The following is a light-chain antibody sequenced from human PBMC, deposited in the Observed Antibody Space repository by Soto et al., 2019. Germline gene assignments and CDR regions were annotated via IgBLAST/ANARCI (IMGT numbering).Light chain of an antibody. J-gene: IGLJ1*01. CDR3: SSYTSSSTYV. V-gene: IGLV1-44*01. Sequence: QSVLTQPPSASGTPGQRVTISCSGGDSNIGSNPVYWYQQLPGTAPKLVIHTNDQRPSGVSNRFSGSKSGNTASLTISGLQAEDEADYYCSSYTSSSTYVFGTGTKVTVL. CDR2: TND. CDR1: DSNIGSNP.